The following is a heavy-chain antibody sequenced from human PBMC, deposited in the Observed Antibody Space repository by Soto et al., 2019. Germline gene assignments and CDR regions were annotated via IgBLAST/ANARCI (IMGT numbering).Heavy chain of an antibody. J-gene: IGHJ6*02. D-gene: IGHD4-17*01. CDR2: IYYSGST. V-gene: IGHV4-31*03. CDR1: GGSISSGGYY. CDR3: ARGPATVTTYYYGMDV. Sequence: QVQLQESGPGLVKPSQTLSLTCTVSGGSISSGGYYWSWIRQHPGKGLEWIGYIYYSGSTYYNPSLKSRVTISVDTSKNQFSLKLSSVTAADTAVYYCARGPATVTTYYYGMDVWGQGTTVTVSS.